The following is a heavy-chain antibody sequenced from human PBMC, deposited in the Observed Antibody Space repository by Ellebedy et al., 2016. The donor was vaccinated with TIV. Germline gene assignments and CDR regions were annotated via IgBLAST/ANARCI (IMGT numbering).Heavy chain of an antibody. CDR1: GYTFTSHG. V-gene: IGHV1-18*01. CDR3: ARVPLAMVRGGFYYYGMDV. Sequence: AASVKVSCKASGYTFTSHGISWVRQAPGQGLEWIGWINAYNGDTEYAQKVQGRVTLTTDTSTNTAYVDLRSLRSDDTAVYYCARVPLAMVRGGFYYYGMDVWGQGTTVIVSS. D-gene: IGHD3-10*01. J-gene: IGHJ6*02. CDR2: INAYNGDT.